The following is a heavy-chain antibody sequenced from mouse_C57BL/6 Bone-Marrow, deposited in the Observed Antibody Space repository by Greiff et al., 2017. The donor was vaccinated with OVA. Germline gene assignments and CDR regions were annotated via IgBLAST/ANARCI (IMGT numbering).Heavy chain of an antibody. D-gene: IGHD2-1*01. CDR1: GYTFTSYG. V-gene: IGHV1-81*01. CDR2: IYPRSGNT. J-gene: IGHJ3*01. Sequence: VQLQQSGAELARPGASVKLSCKASGYTFTSYGISWVKQRTGQGLEWIGEIYPRSGNTYYNEKFKGKATLTADKSSSTAYMELRSLTSEDSAVYYCARYHYGNYEGFAYWGQGTLVTVSA. CDR3: ARYHYGNYEGFAY.